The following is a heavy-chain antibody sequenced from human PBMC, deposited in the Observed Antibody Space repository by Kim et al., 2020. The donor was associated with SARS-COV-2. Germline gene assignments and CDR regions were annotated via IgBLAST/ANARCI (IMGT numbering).Heavy chain of an antibody. Sequence: CADSVRGRFTISRDYSENKVYLQMDSLSAGDTAVYYCARPSSSHFDFWGQGTLVSVSS. D-gene: IGHD3-10*01. J-gene: IGHJ4*02. V-gene: IGHV3-33*01. CDR3: ARPSSSHFDF.